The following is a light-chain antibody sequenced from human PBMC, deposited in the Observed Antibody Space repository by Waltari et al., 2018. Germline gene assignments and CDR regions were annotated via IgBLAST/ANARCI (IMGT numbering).Light chain of an antibody. CDR3: TAYGGKDNYIV. V-gene: IGLV2-8*01. J-gene: IGLJ3*02. Sequence: QSALTQPPSASGSPGQSVTISCTGTDRDIGAFNFVSWYQQHPGQVPRLIIFEVSKRASGVPDRFSGSKSGNSASLTVSGLRPEDEAHYYCTAYGGKDNYIVFGGGTKVTVL. CDR1: DRDIGAFNF. CDR2: EVS.